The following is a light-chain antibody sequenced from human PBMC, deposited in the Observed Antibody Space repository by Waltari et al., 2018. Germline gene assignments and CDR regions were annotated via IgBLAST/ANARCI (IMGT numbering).Light chain of an antibody. CDR2: EAT. CDR3: CSYTGSSTSYG. Sequence: QSALSQPASVSGSPGQSLTITCTGASTDLASYNLVAWYQHHPNRAPKLIIYEATKRPSGISHRFSGAKSGATASLRISGLQVDDEADYYSCSYTGSSTSYGCGGGTKVTVL. J-gene: IGLJ1*01. CDR1: STDLASYNL. V-gene: IGLV2-23*01.